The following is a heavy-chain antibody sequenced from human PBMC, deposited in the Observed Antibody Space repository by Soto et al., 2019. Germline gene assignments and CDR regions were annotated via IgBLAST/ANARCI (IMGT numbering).Heavy chain of an antibody. CDR1: GYTFTGYY. CDR3: AREGGVVATIESNRRENYGMDV. D-gene: IGHD5-12*01. V-gene: IGHV1-2*04. Sequence: ASVKVSCKASGYTFTGYYMHWVGQAPGQGLEGMGWINPNSGGTNYAQKFQGWVTMTRDTSISTAYMELSRLRSDDTAVYYRAREGGVVATIESNRRENYGMDVWGQGTTVTVSS. CDR2: INPNSGGT. J-gene: IGHJ6*02.